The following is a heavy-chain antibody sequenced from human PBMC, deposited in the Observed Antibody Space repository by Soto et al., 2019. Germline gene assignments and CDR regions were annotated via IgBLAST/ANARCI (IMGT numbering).Heavy chain of an antibody. CDR2: IYHSGST. J-gene: IGHJ4*02. D-gene: IGHD3-22*01. CDR3: ARSYYYDSSFPEPPRSGPYYFDY. CDR1: GGSISSGGYS. V-gene: IGHV4-30-2*01. Sequence: KTSETLSLTCAVSGGSISSGGYSWSWIRQPPGKGLEWIGYIYHSGSTYYNPSLKSRVTISVDRSKNQFSLKLSSVTAADTAVYYCARSYYYDSSFPEPPRSGPYYFDYWGQGTLVTVSS.